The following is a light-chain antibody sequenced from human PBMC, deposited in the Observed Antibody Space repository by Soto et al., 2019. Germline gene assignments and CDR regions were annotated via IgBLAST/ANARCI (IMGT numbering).Light chain of an antibody. J-gene: IGLJ1*01. CDR1: SSDVGGYNY. Sequence: QSALTQPASVSGSPGQSITISCTGTSSDVGGYNYVSWYQQHPGNAPKLMIYDVSNRPSGVSNRFSGSKSGNTASLTISGLQAEDEVDYCCSSYTSSSTLYVFGTGTKVTVL. CDR2: DVS. V-gene: IGLV2-14*01. CDR3: SSYTSSSTLYV.